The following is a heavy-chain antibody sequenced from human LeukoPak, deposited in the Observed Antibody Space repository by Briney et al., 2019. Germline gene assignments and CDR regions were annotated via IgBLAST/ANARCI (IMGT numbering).Heavy chain of an antibody. CDR3: ARDRFNSGWYPHFDY. Sequence: ASVTVSCKASGYTFTSFYLHWLRQAPGQGLEWMAWINPNSGATNFAQKFQGRVTMTRDMSISTAYMELNRLTSDDTAVYYCARDRFNSGWYPHFDYWGQGTLVTVSS. CDR2: INPNSGAT. D-gene: IGHD6-19*01. V-gene: IGHV1-2*02. CDR1: GYTFTSFY. J-gene: IGHJ4*02.